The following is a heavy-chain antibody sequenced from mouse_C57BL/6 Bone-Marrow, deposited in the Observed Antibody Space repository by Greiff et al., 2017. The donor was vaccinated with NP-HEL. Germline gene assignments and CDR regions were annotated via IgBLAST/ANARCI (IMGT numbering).Heavy chain of an antibody. V-gene: IGHV3-6*01. CDR2: ISYDGSN. Sequence: EVQLQESGPGLVKPSQSLSLTCSVTGYSITSGYYWNWIRQFPGNKLEWMGYISYDGSNNYNPSLKNRISITRDTSKNQFFLKLNSVTTEDTATYYCARDEGGSVDYWGQGTTLTVSS. CDR1: GYSITSGYY. J-gene: IGHJ2*01. CDR3: ARDEGGSVDY.